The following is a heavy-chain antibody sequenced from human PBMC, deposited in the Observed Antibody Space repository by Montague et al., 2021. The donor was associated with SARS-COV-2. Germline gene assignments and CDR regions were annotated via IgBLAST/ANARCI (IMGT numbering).Heavy chain of an antibody. V-gene: IGHV4-4*07. J-gene: IGHJ6*02. CDR1: SGSINSYY. CDR2: IYTSGRT. D-gene: IGHD6-19*01. Sequence: SETLSLTCGVSSGSINSYYWSWIRQPAGKGLEWIGRIYTSGRTNHSPSLKSRVTISVDTSRNHFSLKLTSVTAADTAVYYCARDSMTSGWGYWYHGLDVWGQGTTVTVSS. CDR3: ARDSMTSGWGYWYHGLDV.